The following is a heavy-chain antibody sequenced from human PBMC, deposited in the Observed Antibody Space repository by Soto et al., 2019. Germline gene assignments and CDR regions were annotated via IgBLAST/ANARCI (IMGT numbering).Heavy chain of an antibody. CDR2: IYYSGST. V-gene: IGHV4-30-4*01. J-gene: IGHJ3*02. Sequence: PSETLSLTCTVSGGSISSGDYYWSWIRQPPGKGLEWIGYIYYSGSTYYNPSLKSRVTISVDTSKNQFSLKLSSVTAADTAVYYCARHVAVIGGSPGAFDIWGQGTMVTVSS. CDR1: GGSISSGDYY. CDR3: ARHVAVIGGSPGAFDI. D-gene: IGHD3-10*01.